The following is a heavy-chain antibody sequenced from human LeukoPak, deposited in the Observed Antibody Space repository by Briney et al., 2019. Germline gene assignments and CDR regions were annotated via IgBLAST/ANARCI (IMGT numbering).Heavy chain of an antibody. V-gene: IGHV3-48*01. J-gene: IGHJ3*02. CDR2: ISSSSTTI. Sequence: GGSLRLSCAASAFTFSSYSMNWVRQAPGKGLEWVSYISSSSTTIYYADSVKGRFTISRDNAKNSLYLQMNSLRAEDTAVYYCAIDLWTPGIFDIWGQGTMVTVSS. D-gene: IGHD3-10*01. CDR1: AFTFSSYS. CDR3: AIDLWTPGIFDI.